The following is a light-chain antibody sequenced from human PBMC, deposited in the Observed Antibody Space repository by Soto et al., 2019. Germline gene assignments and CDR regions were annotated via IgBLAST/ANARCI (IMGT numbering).Light chain of an antibody. CDR3: HQYGSSPGT. CDR1: QGIGST. CDR2: GAS. V-gene: IGKV3-15*01. J-gene: IGKJ1*01. Sequence: EIVITQSPATLSVSPGEGATLSCRASQGIGSTLAWHQQKPGQTPRLLIYGASTRATGVPARFSGSGSGTDFTLTINSLQSEDSGVYYCHQYGSSPGTFGPGTKVEIK.